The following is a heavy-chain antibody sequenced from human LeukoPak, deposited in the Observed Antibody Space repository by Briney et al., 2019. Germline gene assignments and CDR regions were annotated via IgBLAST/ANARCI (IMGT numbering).Heavy chain of an antibody. CDR2: IIPILGIA. D-gene: IGHD6-13*01. J-gene: IGHJ6*02. V-gene: IGHV1-69*04. CDR1: GGTFSSYA. Sequence: SVKVSCKASGGTFSSYAISWVRQAPGQGLEWMGRIIPILGIANYAQKFQGRVTITADKSTSTAYMELSSLRSEDTAVYYCARGGIAAADKRDYYYGMDVWGQGTTVTVSS. CDR3: ARGGIAAADKRDYYYGMDV.